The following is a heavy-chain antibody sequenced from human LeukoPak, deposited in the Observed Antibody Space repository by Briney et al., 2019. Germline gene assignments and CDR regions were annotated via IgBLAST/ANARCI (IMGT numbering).Heavy chain of an antibody. V-gene: IGHV3-30*18. J-gene: IGHJ3*02. CDR3: ANSPYSGSSGAFDI. Sequence: GGSLRLSCTASGFSFSNYGMHWVRQAPGKGLEWVAAISYDGSDTYSADSVKGRFTISRDNSKNTLYLQMNSLRAEDTAVYYCANSPYSGSSGAFDIWGQGTMVTVSS. CDR1: GFSFSNYG. D-gene: IGHD1-26*01. CDR2: ISYDGSDT.